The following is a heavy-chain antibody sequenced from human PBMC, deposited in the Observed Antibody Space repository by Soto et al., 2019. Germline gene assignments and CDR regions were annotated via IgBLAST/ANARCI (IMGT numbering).Heavy chain of an antibody. CDR3: ARQYDILTGYYLEVGY. D-gene: IGHD3-9*01. J-gene: IGHJ4*02. CDR2: ISAYSGNT. V-gene: IGHV1-18*01. Sequence: QVQLVQSGAEVKKPGASVKVSCKASGYTFTSYGISWVRQAPGQGLEWMGWISAYSGNTNYAQNLQGRVTMTTDTSTSTAYMELRSLRSDDTATYYCARQYDILTGYYLEVGYWGQGTLVTVSS. CDR1: GYTFTSYG.